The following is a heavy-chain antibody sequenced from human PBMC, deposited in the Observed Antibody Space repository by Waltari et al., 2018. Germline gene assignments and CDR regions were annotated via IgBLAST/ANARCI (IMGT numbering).Heavy chain of an antibody. CDR3: ARDLGVTTGYFDL. CDR1: GFTFSSYS. J-gene: IGHJ2*01. Sequence: EVQLVESGGGLVKPGGSLRLSCAASGFTFSSYSMNWVRQAPGKGLEWVSSISSSSSYIYYADSVKGRFTISRDNAKNSLYLQMNSLRAEDTAVYYCARDLGVTTGYFDLWGRGTLVTVSS. D-gene: IGHD4-17*01. CDR2: ISSSSSYI. V-gene: IGHV3-21*01.